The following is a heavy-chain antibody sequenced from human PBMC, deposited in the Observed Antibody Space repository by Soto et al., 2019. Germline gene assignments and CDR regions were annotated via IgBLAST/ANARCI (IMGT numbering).Heavy chain of an antibody. CDR1: GGSVRSDDYF. V-gene: IGHV4-30-4*01. CDR2: ISHSGTA. CDR3: ARGHYDVLTGYYVRYFDY. J-gene: IGHJ4*02. Sequence: QVQLQESGPGLVKPSQTLSLRCSVSGGSVRSDDYFWSWIRQPPGQALEWMGYISHSGTAYYNPSLKRRLAMSIDTSKTHFSLSLRSLTAADTATYYCARGHYDVLTGYYVRYFDYWGRGTRVTVSS. D-gene: IGHD3-9*01.